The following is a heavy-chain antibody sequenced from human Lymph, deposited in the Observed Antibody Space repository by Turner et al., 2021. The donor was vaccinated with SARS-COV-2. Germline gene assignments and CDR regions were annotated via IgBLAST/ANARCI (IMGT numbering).Heavy chain of an antibody. J-gene: IGHJ5*02. CDR2: MNPNSGYT. CDR3: AKGDGYPPHGLLDP. CDR1: GYTFTSYD. D-gene: IGHD6-25*01. V-gene: IGHV1-8*01. Sequence: QVQLVQSGAEVKKPGASVKVSCKAPGYTFTSYDINWVRQATGQGLEWMGWMNPNSGYTGYAQKFQGRVTMTRNTSISTAYMELNSLTSDDTAVYYCAKGDGYPPHGLLDPWGQGTLVTVSS.